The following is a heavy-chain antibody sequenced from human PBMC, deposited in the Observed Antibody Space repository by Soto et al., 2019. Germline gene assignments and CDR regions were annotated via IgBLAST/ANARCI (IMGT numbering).Heavy chain of an antibody. J-gene: IGHJ6*03. CDR2: ISAYNGNT. V-gene: IGHV1-18*01. CDR1: GYTFTSYG. Sequence: GASVKVSCKASGYTFTSYGISWVRQAPGQGLEWMGWISAYNGNTNYAQKLQGRVTMTTDTSTSTAYMELRSLRSDDTAVYYCARDGCTNGVCPSVYYYYYYMDVWGKGTTVTVSS. CDR3: ARDGCTNGVCPSVYYYYYYMDV. D-gene: IGHD2-8*01.